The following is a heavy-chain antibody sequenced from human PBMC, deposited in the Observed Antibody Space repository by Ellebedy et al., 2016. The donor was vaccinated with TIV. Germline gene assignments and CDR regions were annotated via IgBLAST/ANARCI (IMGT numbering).Heavy chain of an antibody. CDR3: AASESADSDY. Sequence: MPSETLSLTCTVSGGSIRNYYCTWIRQPPGKGLEWIGHMYYSGSSNYNPSLKSRVTMSIDTSKNQFSLKIGPVTAADTAVYYCAASESADSDYWGPGTLVTVSS. V-gene: IGHV4-59*01. CDR1: GGSIRNYY. CDR2: MYYSGSS. J-gene: IGHJ4*02. D-gene: IGHD2/OR15-2a*01.